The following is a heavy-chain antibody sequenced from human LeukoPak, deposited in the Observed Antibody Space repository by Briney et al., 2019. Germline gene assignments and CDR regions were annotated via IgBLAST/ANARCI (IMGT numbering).Heavy chain of an antibody. V-gene: IGHV4-39*01. CDR3: ARRRYYDGSGYLE. D-gene: IGHD3-22*01. CDR2: INYSGRT. CDR1: GDSFSRSDSY. J-gene: IGHJ1*01. Sequence: SETLSLTCSVSGDSFSRSDSYWDWNRQPPGKGREWIGSINYSGRTYYSPSRKSRVTMSVDPSNNQFSLNLRSVTAADTAVYYCARRRYYDGSGYLEWGQGTLLSVSS.